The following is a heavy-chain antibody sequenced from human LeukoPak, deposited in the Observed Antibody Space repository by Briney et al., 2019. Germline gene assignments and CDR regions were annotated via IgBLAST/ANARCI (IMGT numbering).Heavy chain of an antibody. Sequence: GESLRLSCAASGFTFSGYTMSWVRQAPGKGLEWVSYISSSSSTIYYADSVKGRFTISRDNAKNSLYLQMNSLRAEDTAVYYCARRSPGIVVPAATLIDYWGQGTLVTVSS. D-gene: IGHD2-2*01. V-gene: IGHV3-48*01. J-gene: IGHJ4*02. CDR2: ISSSSSTI. CDR1: GFTFSGYT. CDR3: ARRSPGIVVPAATLIDY.